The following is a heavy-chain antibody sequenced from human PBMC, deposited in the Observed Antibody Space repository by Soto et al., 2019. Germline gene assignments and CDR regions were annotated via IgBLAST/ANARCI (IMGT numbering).Heavy chain of an antibody. V-gene: IGHV1-8*01. J-gene: IGHJ5*02. D-gene: IGHD6-6*01. CDR1: GYTFTFYD. CDR2: MNPNSGNT. Sequence: ASVKVSCKASGYTFTFYDINWVRQAIGQGHEWMGWMNPNSGNTGYAQKFQGRVTMTRNTSISTAYMELSSLRSEDTAVYYCARDGLIAARRREADWFDPWGQGTLVTVSS. CDR3: ARDGLIAARRREADWFDP.